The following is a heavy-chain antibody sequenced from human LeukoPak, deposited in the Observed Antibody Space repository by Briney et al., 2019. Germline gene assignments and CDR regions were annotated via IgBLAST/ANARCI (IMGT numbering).Heavy chain of an antibody. CDR3: AKYLRAKITMIVVVSAGDAFDI. CDR1: GFTFSSYA. Sequence: QSGGSLRLSCIASGFTFSSYAMSWVRQAPGKGLEWVSAISGSGGSTYYADSVKGRFTISRDNSKNTLYLQMNSLRAEDTAVYYCAKYLRAKITMIVVVSAGDAFDIWGQGTMVTVSS. D-gene: IGHD3-22*01. J-gene: IGHJ3*02. CDR2: ISGSGGST. V-gene: IGHV3-23*01.